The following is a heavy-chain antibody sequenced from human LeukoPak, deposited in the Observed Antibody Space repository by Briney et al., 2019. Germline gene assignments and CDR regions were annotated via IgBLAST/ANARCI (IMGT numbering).Heavy chain of an antibody. Sequence: ASVKVSCKASDYTFTSYGLSWVRQAPGRGLEWMGWISAYNGDTNYAQKFQGRVTMTRNTSISTAYMELSSLRSEDTAVYYCARGSYYYGMDVWGQGTTVTVSS. D-gene: IGHD2-15*01. J-gene: IGHJ6*02. CDR3: ARGSYYYGMDV. V-gene: IGHV1-18*01. CDR1: DYTFTSYG. CDR2: ISAYNGDT.